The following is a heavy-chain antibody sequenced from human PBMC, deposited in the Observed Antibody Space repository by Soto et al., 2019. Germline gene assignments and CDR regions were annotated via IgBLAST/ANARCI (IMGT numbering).Heavy chain of an antibody. CDR2: IYFSGTT. CDR1: GGSISSGDYY. V-gene: IGHV4-31*03. J-gene: IGHJ4*02. D-gene: IGHD3-10*01. Sequence: SETLSLTGTVSGGSISSGDYYWSGIRQHPGKGLEWIGYIYFSGTTYYNPSLKSRLSISLDTSKTQFSLKLSSVTAADTAVYYCARSRHPEYCFYYWGQGTQVTVSS. CDR3: ARSRHPEYCFYY.